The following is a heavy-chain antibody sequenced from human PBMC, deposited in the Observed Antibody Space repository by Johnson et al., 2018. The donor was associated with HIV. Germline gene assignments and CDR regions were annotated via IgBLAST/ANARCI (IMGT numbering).Heavy chain of an antibody. D-gene: IGHD1-26*01. J-gene: IGHJ3*02. CDR2: IWYDGSNK. V-gene: IGHV3-33*03. Sequence: QVQLVESGGGVVQPGRSLRLSCATSGFAFSSYAVHWVRQAPGKGLEWVAVIWYDGSNKYYGDSVKGRFTISRDYSMNTLYLQMNSLKSEDTAVYYCTTDRVGSGSHDAFDIWGQGTRVTVSS. CDR3: TTDRVGSGSHDAFDI. CDR1: GFAFSSYA.